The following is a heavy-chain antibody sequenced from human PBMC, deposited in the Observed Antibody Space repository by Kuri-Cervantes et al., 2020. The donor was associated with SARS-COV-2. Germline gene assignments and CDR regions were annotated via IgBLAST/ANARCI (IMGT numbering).Heavy chain of an antibody. CDR2: IKQDGSEK. J-gene: IGHJ4*02. V-gene: IGHV3-7*01. D-gene: IGHD2-2*02. CDR1: GFTFDDYG. Sequence: ETLSLTCAASGFTFDDYGMSWVRQAPGKGLEWVANIKQDGSEKYYVDSVKGRFTISRDNAKNSLYLQMNSLRAEDTAVYYCASGGDCSSTSCYRAEVNWGQGTLVTVSS. CDR3: ASGGDCSSTSCYRAEVN.